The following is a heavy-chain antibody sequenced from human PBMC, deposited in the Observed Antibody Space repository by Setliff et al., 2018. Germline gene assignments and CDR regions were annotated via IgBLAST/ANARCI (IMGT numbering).Heavy chain of an antibody. V-gene: IGHV1-8*02. CDR1: GYTFTSYD. Sequence: GASVKVSCKASGYTFTSYDINWVRQATGQGLEWMGWMNPNSGNTGYAQKFQGRVTMTRNTSISTAYMDLSSLRFEDTAVYYCARAQSWSGGPYYFDNWGQGTLVPSP. CDR3: ARAQSWSGGPYYFDN. D-gene: IGHD3-3*01. J-gene: IGHJ4*02. CDR2: MNPNSGNT.